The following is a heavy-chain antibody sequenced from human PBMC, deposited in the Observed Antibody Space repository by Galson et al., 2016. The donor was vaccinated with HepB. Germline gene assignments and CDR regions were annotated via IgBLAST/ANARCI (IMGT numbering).Heavy chain of an antibody. D-gene: IGHD3-10*01. Sequence: QSGAEVKKPGESLRISCKGSAYSFTSYWITWVRQMPGKGLEWMGWIYPTDSYANYSPSFQGHVTVSADKSISTAFLQWSSLKASDTAMYYCARQGGSGRAAFDLWGQGTMVTVSS. V-gene: IGHV5-10-1*01. J-gene: IGHJ3*01. CDR1: AYSFTSYW. CDR2: IYPTDSYA. CDR3: ARQGGSGRAAFDL.